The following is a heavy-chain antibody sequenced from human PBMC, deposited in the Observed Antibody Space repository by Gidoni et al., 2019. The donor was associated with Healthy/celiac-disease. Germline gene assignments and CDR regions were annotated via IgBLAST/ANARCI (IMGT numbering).Heavy chain of an antibody. V-gene: IGHV2-5*02. CDR1: GFSLSTSGVG. J-gene: IGHJ6*03. CDR2: IYWDDDK. Sequence: QITLKESGPTLVKPTQNLTLTCPFSGFSLSTSGVGVGWIRQPPGKALVWLALIYWDDDKRYSPYLKSRRTITKDTSKNQVVLTMTNMDPVDTATYYCAHSIVDIVVVPAAMGGYYYYMDVWGKGTTVTVSS. CDR3: AHSIVDIVVVPAAMGGYYYYMDV. D-gene: IGHD2-2*01.